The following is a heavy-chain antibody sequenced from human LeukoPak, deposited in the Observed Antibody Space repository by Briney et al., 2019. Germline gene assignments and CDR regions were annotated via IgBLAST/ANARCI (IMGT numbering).Heavy chain of an antibody. J-gene: IGHJ5*02. CDR2: INHSGST. CDR1: GGSFSRYY. Sequence: PSETLSLTCAVYGGSFSRYYWSWIRQPPGKGLEWIGEINHSGSTNYNPSLKSRVTISVDTSKNQFSLKLSSVTAADTAVYYCARPYCSSTSCYDAIWFDPWGQGTLVTVSS. V-gene: IGHV4-34*01. CDR3: ARPYCSSTSCYDAIWFDP. D-gene: IGHD2-2*01.